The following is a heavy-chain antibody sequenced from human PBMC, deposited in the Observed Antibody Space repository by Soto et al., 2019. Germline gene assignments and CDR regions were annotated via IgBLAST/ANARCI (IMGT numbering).Heavy chain of an antibody. CDR2: IYHSGST. CDR3: ARDLDAGMGSGSYYSHYYYYGMDV. CDR1: GGSISSSNW. Sequence: PLETLSLTCAVSGGSISSSNWWSWVRQPPGKGLEWIGEIYHSGSTNYNPSLKSRVTISVDKSKNQFSLKLSSVTAADTAVYYCARDLDAGMGSGSYYSHYYYYGMDVWGQGTTVTVSS. V-gene: IGHV4-4*02. J-gene: IGHJ6*02. D-gene: IGHD3-10*01.